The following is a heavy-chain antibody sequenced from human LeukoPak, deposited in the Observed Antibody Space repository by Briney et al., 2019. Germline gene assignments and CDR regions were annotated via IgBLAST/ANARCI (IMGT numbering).Heavy chain of an antibody. J-gene: IGHJ6*02. CDR1: GFTFSSYAM. D-gene: IGHD3-3*01. CDR3: ARKGTYSDYWRFPEPKLSYGLDV. Sequence: PGGSLRLSCAASGFTFSSYAMSWVRQPPGKGLEWIGVIYHSGSTDYNPSLKSRVTISVDKSKNQFSLQLSSVTAADTAVYYCARKGTYSDYWRFPEPKLSYGLDVWGQGTTVTVSS. CDR2: IYHSGST. V-gene: IGHV4-4*02.